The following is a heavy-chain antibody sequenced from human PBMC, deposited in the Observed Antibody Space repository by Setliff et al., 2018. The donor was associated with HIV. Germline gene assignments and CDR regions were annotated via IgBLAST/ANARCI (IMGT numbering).Heavy chain of an antibody. V-gene: IGHV4-31*03. J-gene: IGHJ6*02. CDR1: GGSITSSGYN. Sequence: PSETLSLTCIVSGGSITSSGYNWNWIRQHPGKGLEWIGYIYSSGRTSYNPSLQSRVSISIDTSKNQFSLKLDSVIAADTAVYYCARDEVCYYSGSESVRAGMDVWGQGTAVTVSS. CDR3: ARDEVCYYSGSESVRAGMDV. CDR2: IYSSGRT. D-gene: IGHD3-10*01.